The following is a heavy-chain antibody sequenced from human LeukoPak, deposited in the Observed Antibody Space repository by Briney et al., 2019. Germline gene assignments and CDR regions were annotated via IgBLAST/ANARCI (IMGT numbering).Heavy chain of an antibody. V-gene: IGHV1-2*06. D-gene: IGHD3-22*01. CDR3: AREWAYYNSVDDTFDI. J-gene: IGHJ3*02. CDR2: VNCNSGDT. Sequence: ASVKVSCKASGYTFTGHYIHWVRQAPGQGLEWMGRVNCNSGDTNYEQKFQGRVTMTRVTSTSTAYMDLSNLRSDDTAVYFCAREWAYYNSVDDTFDIWGQGTLVTVSP. CDR1: GYTFTGHY.